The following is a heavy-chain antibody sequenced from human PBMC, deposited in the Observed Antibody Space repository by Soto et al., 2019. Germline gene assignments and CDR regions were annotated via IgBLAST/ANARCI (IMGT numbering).Heavy chain of an antibody. CDR3: AGNGGLEYSSSSAWFDP. V-gene: IGHV4-39*01. D-gene: IGHD6-6*01. CDR1: GGCISSSSDY. CDR2: IYYSGST. J-gene: IGHJ5*02. Sequence: SETLSLTCTVSGGCISSSSDYWGWIRQPPGKGLEWIGSIYYSGSTYYNPSLKSRVTISVDTSKNQFSLKLSSVTAADTAVYYCAGNGGLEYSSSSAWFDPWGQGTLVTVS.